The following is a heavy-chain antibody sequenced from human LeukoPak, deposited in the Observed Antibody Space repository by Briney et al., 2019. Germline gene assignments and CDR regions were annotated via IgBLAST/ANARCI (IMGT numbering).Heavy chain of an antibody. J-gene: IGHJ4*02. CDR3: ARSYSSSSEVAY. V-gene: IGHV4-30-4*01. D-gene: IGHD6-6*01. CDR2: IYYSGST. Sequence: SETLSLTCTVSGGSISSGDYYWSWIRQPPGKGLEWIGYIYYSGSTYYNPSLKSRVTISVDTSKNQFSLKLSSVTAADTAVYYCARSYSSSSEVAYWGQGTLVTVSS. CDR1: GGSISSGDYY.